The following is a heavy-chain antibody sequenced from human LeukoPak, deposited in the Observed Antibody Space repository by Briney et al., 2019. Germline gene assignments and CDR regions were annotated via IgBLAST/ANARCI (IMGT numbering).Heavy chain of an antibody. CDR3: ARAYHSSWYLNWFDP. CDR2: IYHSGST. Sequence: SETLSLTCTVSGYSISSGYYWGWIRQPPGQGLEWIGSIYHSGSTYYNPSLKSRVTISVDTSNNQFSLKLSSVTAADTAVYYCARAYHSSWYLNWFDPWGQGTLVTVSS. V-gene: IGHV4-38-2*02. D-gene: IGHD6-13*01. J-gene: IGHJ5*02. CDR1: GYSISSGYY.